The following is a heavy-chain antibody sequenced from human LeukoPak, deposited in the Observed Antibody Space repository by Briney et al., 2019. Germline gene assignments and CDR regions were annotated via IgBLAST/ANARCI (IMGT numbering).Heavy chain of an antibody. J-gene: IGHJ5*02. V-gene: IGHV3-48*03. Sequence: GGSLRLSCEASGFSLRSSEMNWVRQAPGKGPEWVAHINSADNVEYYTDSVRGRFTMSRDNAKDLLYLQMNSLRDEDTAVYYCARDTVNGPFVISLDLWGQGVLVTVSS. CDR3: ARDTVNGPFVISLDL. D-gene: IGHD2-8*01. CDR2: INSADNVE. CDR1: GFSLRSSE.